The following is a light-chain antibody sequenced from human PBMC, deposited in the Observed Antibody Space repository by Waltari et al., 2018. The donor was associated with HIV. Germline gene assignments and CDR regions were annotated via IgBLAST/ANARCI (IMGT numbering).Light chain of an antibody. J-gene: IGLJ3*02. CDR1: TSNIGTNT. V-gene: IGLV1-44*01. CDR2: SDN. CDR3: AAWDDRLNGVV. Sequence: QFVLTQPPSASGTPGQRVTISCSGGTSNIGTNTVEWYQQLSGTAPTLLIYSDNQRPSGVPDRFSGSKSGTSASLAISGLQSEDEADYSCAAWDDRLNGVVFGGGTRVTVL.